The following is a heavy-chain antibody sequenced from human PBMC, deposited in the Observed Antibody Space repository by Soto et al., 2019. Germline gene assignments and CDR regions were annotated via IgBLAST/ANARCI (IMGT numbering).Heavy chain of an antibody. CDR3: ATDQAAYSNLRYYYYYGMDV. CDR2: IYTSGST. V-gene: IGHV4-4*07. D-gene: IGHD4-4*01. CDR1: GGSISRYY. Sequence: PSETLSLTCTVSGGSISRYYWSWIRQPAGKGLGWIGRIYTSGSTNYNPSLKSRVTMSVDTSKNQFSLKLSSVTAADTAVYYCATDQAAYSNLRYYYYYGMDVWGQGTTVTVSS. J-gene: IGHJ6*02.